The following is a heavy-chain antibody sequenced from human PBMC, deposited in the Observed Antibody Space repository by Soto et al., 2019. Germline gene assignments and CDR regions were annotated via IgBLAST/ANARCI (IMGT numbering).Heavy chain of an antibody. CDR3: AIYGGNSVYFGY. J-gene: IGHJ4*02. D-gene: IGHD2-21*02. CDR1: GGSISSYY. Sequence: SETLSLTCTVSGGSISSYYWSCIRQPPGTRLEWLGHLYFNGNTDYNPSLKSRVTISVDTSKNQFSLKLSSVTAADMAVYYCAIYGGNSVYFGYWGQGILVTVSS. CDR2: LYFNGNT. V-gene: IGHV4-59*08.